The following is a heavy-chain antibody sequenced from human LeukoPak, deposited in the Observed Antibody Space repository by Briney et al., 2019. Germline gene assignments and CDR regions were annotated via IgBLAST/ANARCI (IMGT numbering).Heavy chain of an antibody. Sequence: GGSLRPSCAASGFIFSSDSIGWARQAPGKGLEWLSYISSSSSTIYYAASVKGRFTISRDNAKNSVYLQMNSLRAEDTAVYYCARVWSSGYTKDYWGQGTLVTVSS. CDR1: GFIFSSDS. CDR2: ISSSSSTI. CDR3: ARVWSSGYTKDY. D-gene: IGHD3-22*01. J-gene: IGHJ4*02. V-gene: IGHV3-48*04.